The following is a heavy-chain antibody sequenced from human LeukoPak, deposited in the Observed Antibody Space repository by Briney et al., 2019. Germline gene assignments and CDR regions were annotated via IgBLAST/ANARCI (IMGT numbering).Heavy chain of an antibody. CDR2: IWYDGSNK. CDR3: AKVLAVTSYGAKSVFDH. J-gene: IGHJ4*02. V-gene: IGHV3-30*02. Sequence: GGSLRLSCAASGFTFSNYGMHWVRQAPGKGLEWVAFIWYDGSNKYYADSVKGRFTISRDNSKNTVYLQMNRLRAEGTAVYYCAKVLAVTSYGAKSVFDHWGQGTLVTVSS. D-gene: IGHD4-23*01. CDR1: GFTFSNYG.